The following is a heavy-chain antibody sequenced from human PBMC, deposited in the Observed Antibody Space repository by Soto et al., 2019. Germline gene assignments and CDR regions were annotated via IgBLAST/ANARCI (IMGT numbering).Heavy chain of an antibody. D-gene: IGHD5-12*01. CDR3: ATDGEDTVATIGPPYYYGMDV. CDR1: GGTFSSYA. Sequence: QVQLVQSGAEVKKPGYSVKVSCKASGGTFSSYAISWVRQAPGQGLEWMGGIIPIFGTANYAQTFQGRVTITADESTSKAYKELSRLRSEDTAVYYCATDGEDTVATIGPPYYYGMDVWGQGTKVTVSS. CDR2: IIPIFGTA. V-gene: IGHV1-69*01. J-gene: IGHJ6*02.